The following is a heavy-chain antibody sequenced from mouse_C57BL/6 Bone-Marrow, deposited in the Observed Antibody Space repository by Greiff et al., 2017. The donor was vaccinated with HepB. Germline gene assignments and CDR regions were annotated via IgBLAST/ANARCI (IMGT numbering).Heavy chain of an antibody. Sequence: EVKLVESGGDLVKPGGSLKLSCAASGFTFSSYGMSWVRQTPDKRLEWVATISSGGSYTYYPDSVKGRFTISRDNAKNTLYLQMSSLKSEDTAMYYCARGDSPYYYAMDYWGQGTSVTVSS. CDR1: GFTFSSYG. CDR2: ISSGGSYT. J-gene: IGHJ4*01. V-gene: IGHV5-6*02. D-gene: IGHD3-3*01. CDR3: ARGDSPYYYAMDY.